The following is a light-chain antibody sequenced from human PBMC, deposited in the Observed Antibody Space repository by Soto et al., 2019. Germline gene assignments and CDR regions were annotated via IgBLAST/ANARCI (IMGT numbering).Light chain of an antibody. CDR3: CSYAGSSPLL. CDR2: EGS. Sequence: QSALTQPASVSGSPGQSITISCTGTSSDVGGYNLVSWYQQHPGKTPKLMIYEGSKRPSGVSNRFSGSKSGNTASLTISGLQAEDEADYYCCSYAGSSPLLFGGGTQLTVL. J-gene: IGLJ2*01. V-gene: IGLV2-23*01. CDR1: SSDVGGYNL.